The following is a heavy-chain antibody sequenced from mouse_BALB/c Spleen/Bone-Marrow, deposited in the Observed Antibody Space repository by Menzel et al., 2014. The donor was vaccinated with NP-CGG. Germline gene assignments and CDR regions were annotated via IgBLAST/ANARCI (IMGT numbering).Heavy chain of an antibody. CDR3: TRSGGYYFDY. CDR1: SYTFTSYW. CDR2: IYPSDSYT. V-gene: IGHV1-69*02. J-gene: IGHJ2*01. Sequence: VHLVESGAELVRPGASVKLSCKASSYTFTSYWINWVKQRPGQGLEWIGNIYPSDSYTNYNQKFKDKATLTVDKSSSTAYMQLSSPTSEDSAVYYCTRSGGYYFDYWGQGTTLTVSS.